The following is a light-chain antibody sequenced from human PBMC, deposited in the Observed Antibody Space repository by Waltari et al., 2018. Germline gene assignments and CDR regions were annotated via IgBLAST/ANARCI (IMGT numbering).Light chain of an antibody. J-gene: IGKJ4*01. V-gene: IGKV1D-12*01. CDR3: QQANTFPPGVT. Sequence: DIQMTQSPSSVSASVGDRINITCRASQDIGNWLAWYQQKPGTAPKLLIYAVSRLQRGVPARFSGSGFGTDFTLTIVSLQPEDFATYFCQQANTFPPGVTFGGGTKVEI. CDR1: QDIGNW. CDR2: AVS.